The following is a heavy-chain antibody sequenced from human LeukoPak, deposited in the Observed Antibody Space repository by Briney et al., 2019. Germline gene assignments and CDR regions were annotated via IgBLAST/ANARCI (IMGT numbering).Heavy chain of an antibody. Sequence: GGSLRLSCAASGFTFSSYAMSWVRQAPGKGLEWVSSTSGIGVSTYYADSLKGRFTISRDNSKNTLYLQMNNLRAEDTAVYYCAKNSASGSYSMAFLDYWGQGTLVTVSS. CDR3: AKNSASGSYSMAFLDY. CDR2: TSGIGVST. CDR1: GFTFSSYA. D-gene: IGHD3-10*01. J-gene: IGHJ4*02. V-gene: IGHV3-23*01.